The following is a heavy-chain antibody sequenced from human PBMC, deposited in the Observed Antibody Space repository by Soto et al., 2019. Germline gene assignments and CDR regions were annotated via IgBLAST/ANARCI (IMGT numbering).Heavy chain of an antibody. V-gene: IGHV3-48*02. CDR2: ISSSSNTI. D-gene: IGHD6-25*01. Sequence: EVQLVESGGGLVQPGGSLRLSCAASGFTFSSYGLNWVRQAPGKGLEWVSYISSSSNTIYYADSVKGRFTISRDNAKNSLYLQMTSLRDEDTAVYYCAALAATSTDYWGQGTLVTVSS. CDR1: GFTFSSYG. CDR3: AALAATSTDY. J-gene: IGHJ4*02.